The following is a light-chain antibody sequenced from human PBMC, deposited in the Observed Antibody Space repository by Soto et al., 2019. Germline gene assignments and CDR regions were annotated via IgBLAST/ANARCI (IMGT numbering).Light chain of an antibody. V-gene: IGKV1-39*01. CDR2: AAS. J-gene: IGKJ5*01. CDR3: QQSYSTPPIT. Sequence: DIQMTQSPSTLSTYVGDRVTITCRASQSISDWLAWYQQKPGKAPKLLIYAASSLQSGVPSRFSGSGSGTDFTLTISSLQPEDFATYYCQQSYSTPPITFGQGTRLEIK. CDR1: QSISDW.